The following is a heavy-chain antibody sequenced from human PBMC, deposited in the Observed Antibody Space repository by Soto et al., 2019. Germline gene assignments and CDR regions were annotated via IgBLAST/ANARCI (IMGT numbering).Heavy chain of an antibody. CDR3: AGTFVAATDYHGFHI. CDR2: IYYSGIT. J-gene: IGHJ3*02. V-gene: IGHV4-39*01. D-gene: IGHD6-13*01. CDR1: GCSISSSAYY. Sequence: QLQESGPGLVQPSETLSLTCTVSGCSISSSAYYWGWIRQPPGRGLEWIGSIYYSGITYYNPSLQSRVPISVDTSKIQFSLKLNSATATDTAIYYCAGTFVAATDYHGFHIWGQGTVVTVS.